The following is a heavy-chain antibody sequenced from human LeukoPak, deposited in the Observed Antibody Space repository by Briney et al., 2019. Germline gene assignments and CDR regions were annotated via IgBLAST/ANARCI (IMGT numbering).Heavy chain of an antibody. V-gene: IGHV3-23*01. CDR2: ITGSGGST. CDR1: GFTFTSYG. CDR3: AKLKGSSWYGAGVY. Sequence: GGSLRLSCAASGFTFTSYGMSWVRQAPGKGLEWVSTITGSGGSTYYADSVKGRFTISRDNSKNTLFLQMNSLRAEDTAIYYCAKLKGSSWYGAGVYWGQGTLVTVSS. J-gene: IGHJ4*02. D-gene: IGHD6-13*01.